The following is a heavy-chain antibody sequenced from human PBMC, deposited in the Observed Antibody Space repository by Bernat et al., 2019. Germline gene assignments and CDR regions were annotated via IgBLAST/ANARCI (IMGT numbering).Heavy chain of an antibody. CDR3: AREGTMIVVVTAHWYFDL. D-gene: IGHD3-22*01. CDR2: ISSSSSYI. V-gene: IGHV3-21*01. CDR1: GFTFSSYS. J-gene: IGHJ2*01. Sequence: VQLVESGGGVVQPGRSLRLSCAASGFTFSSYSMNWVRQAPGKGLEWVSSISSSSSYIYYADSVKGRFTISRDNAKNSLYLQMNSLRAEDTAVYYCAREGTMIVVVTAHWYFDLWGRGTLVTVSS.